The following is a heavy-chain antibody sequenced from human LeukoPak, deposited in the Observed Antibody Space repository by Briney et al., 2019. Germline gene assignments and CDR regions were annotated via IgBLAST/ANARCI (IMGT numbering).Heavy chain of an antibody. CDR1: GDSVSSKSAA. CDR3: ASLPTATDAFDI. CDR2: TYYRSKWYN. V-gene: IGHV6-1*01. D-gene: IGHD2-21*02. J-gene: IGHJ3*02. Sequence: SQTLSLTCAISGDSVSSKSAAWNWIRQSPSRGLEWLGRTYYRSKWYNDYAVSVKSRITINPDTSKNQFSLQLNSVTPEDTAVYYCASLPTATDAFDIWGQGTMVTVSS.